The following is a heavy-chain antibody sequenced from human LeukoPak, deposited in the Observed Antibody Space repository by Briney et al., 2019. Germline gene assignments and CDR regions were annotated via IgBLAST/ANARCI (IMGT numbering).Heavy chain of an antibody. CDR3: ARVGYTYGYYDY. Sequence: GGSLRLSCAASGFTLSTYSMNWVRQAPGKGLEWVSYISSTSRTIYYADSVKGRFTISRDNAKNSLYLQMNSLRADDTAVYYCARVGYTYGYYDYRGQGILVTVSS. D-gene: IGHD5-18*01. CDR1: GFTLSTYS. V-gene: IGHV3-48*01. CDR2: ISSTSRTI. J-gene: IGHJ4*02.